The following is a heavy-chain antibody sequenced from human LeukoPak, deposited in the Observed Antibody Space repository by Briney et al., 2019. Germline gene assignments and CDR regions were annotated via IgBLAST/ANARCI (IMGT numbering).Heavy chain of an antibody. D-gene: IGHD3-22*01. J-gene: IGHJ4*02. V-gene: IGHV3-7*01. CDR2: IKQDGSEK. CDR1: GFTFSSYW. CDR3: AKDYYDSSGYHREGKFDY. Sequence: GGSLRLSCAASGFTFSSYWMSWVRQAPGKGLEWVANIKQDGSEKYYVDSVKGRFTISRDNAKNSLYLQMNSLRAEDTAVYYCAKDYYDSSGYHREGKFDYWGQGTLVTVSS.